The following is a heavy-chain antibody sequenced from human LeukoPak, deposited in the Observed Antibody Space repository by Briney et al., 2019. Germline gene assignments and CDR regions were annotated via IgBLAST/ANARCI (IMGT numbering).Heavy chain of an antibody. V-gene: IGHV4-4*07. CDR1: GGSISSYY. CDR2: IYTSGST. D-gene: IGHD5-18*01. CDR3: ASVDIAMVGNAFDI. Sequence: PSETLSLTCTVSGGSISSYYWSWIRQPAGKGLEWIGRIYTSGSTNYNPSLKSRVTMSVDTSKNQFSLKLSSVTAADTAVYYCASVDIAMVGNAFDIWGQGTMVTVSS. J-gene: IGHJ3*02.